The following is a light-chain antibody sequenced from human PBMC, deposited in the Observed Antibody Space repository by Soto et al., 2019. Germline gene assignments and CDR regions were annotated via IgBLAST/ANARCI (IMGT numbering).Light chain of an antibody. CDR3: CSYAGSTNLI. V-gene: IGLV2-23*02. CDR1: SSDVGTYNL. Sequence: QPASVSGSPGQSINISCTGTSSDVGTYNLVSWYQQHPGKAPKLMIFEVSKRPSGLSNRFSGSKSGNTASLTISGLQAEDEADYFCCSYAGSTNLIFGGGTKVTVL. CDR2: EVS. J-gene: IGLJ2*01.